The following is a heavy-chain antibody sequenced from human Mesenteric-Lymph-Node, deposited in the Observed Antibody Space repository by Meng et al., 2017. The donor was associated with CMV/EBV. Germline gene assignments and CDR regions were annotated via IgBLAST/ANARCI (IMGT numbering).Heavy chain of an antibody. D-gene: IGHD6-13*01. CDR1: GYSLGTSGVG. J-gene: IGHJ4*02. Sequence: SGYSLGTSGVGVCWIRQPPGKALELLALIYWDDDKRCRTYLKSRLTITKDTSKTQVILTMTNMNPVDTATYYCERLEGYSSSWYVTYWGQGTLVTVSS. V-gene: IGHV2-5*02. CDR2: IYWDDDK. CDR3: ERLEGYSSSWYVTY.